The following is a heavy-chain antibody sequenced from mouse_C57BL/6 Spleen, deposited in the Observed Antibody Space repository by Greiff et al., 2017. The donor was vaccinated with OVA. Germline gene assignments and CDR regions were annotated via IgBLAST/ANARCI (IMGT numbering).Heavy chain of an antibody. CDR2: INPNNGGT. Sequence: LVKPGASVKIPCKASGYTFTDYNMDWVKQSHGKSLEWIGDINPNNGGTIYNQKFKGKATLTVDKSSSTAYMELRSLTSEDTAVYYCARSDTTVVGAMDYWGQGTSVTVSS. J-gene: IGHJ4*01. CDR1: GYTFTDYN. CDR3: ARSDTTVVGAMDY. D-gene: IGHD1-1*01. V-gene: IGHV1-18*01.